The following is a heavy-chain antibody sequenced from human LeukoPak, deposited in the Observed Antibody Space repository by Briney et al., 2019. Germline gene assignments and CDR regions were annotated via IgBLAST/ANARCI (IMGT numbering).Heavy chain of an antibody. CDR2: IYYSGST. D-gene: IGHD5-24*01. J-gene: IGHJ4*02. Sequence: SETLSLTCTVSGGSISSYYWSWLRQPPGKGLEGIGYIYYSGSTNYNPSLKSRVTISVATSKNQFSLKLSSVTAADTAVYYCASQMATNDYWGQGTLVTVSS. CDR1: GGSISSYY. CDR3: ASQMATNDY. V-gene: IGHV4-59*01.